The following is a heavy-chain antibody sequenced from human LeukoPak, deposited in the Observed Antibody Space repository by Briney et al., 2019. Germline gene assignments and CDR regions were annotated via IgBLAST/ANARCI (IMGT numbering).Heavy chain of an antibody. D-gene: IGHD6-13*01. J-gene: IGHJ6*03. CDR1: GFTFSSYA. CDR2: VSSDGSHK. CDR3: ARDAASSTWNGEYFFYYMDV. Sequence: GGSLRLSCAVSGFTFSSYAVHWVRQAPGKGLEWVTLVSSDGSHKDYADSVKGRFTISRDNSNNTLNLQMNSLRVEDTAVYYCARDAASSTWNGEYFFYYMDVWGKGTTVTVS. V-gene: IGHV3-30*04.